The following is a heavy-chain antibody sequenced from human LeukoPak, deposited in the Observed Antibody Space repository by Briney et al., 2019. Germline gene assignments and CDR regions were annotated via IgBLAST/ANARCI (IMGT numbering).Heavy chain of an antibody. CDR1: GFTFHNFA. Sequence: GGSLRLSCAASGFTFHNFAMSWVRQAPGKGLEWVSSISSSGEFTFYADSVKGRFTIFRDNSRYTLYLQMNSLRAEDAAMYYCARDRIWSSSIAARPDFDYWGQGTLVTVSS. V-gene: IGHV3-23*01. J-gene: IGHJ4*02. CDR3: ARDRIWSSSIAARPDFDY. CDR2: ISSSGEFT. D-gene: IGHD6-6*01.